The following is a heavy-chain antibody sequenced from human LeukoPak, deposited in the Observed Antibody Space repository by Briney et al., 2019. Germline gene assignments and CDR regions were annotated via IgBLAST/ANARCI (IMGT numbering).Heavy chain of an antibody. Sequence: GASVKVSCKASGYTFTANCIHWVRQAPGQGLEWMGWINPNSGGTDYAQKFLGRVTMTRDTSIGTAYMELSRLTSDDTAVYYCARASLGDSSAYYQRPYWYFDLWGRGTLVTVSS. V-gene: IGHV1-2*02. D-gene: IGHD3-22*01. CDR1: GYTFTANC. CDR3: ARASLGDSSAYYQRPYWYFDL. J-gene: IGHJ2*01. CDR2: INPNSGGT.